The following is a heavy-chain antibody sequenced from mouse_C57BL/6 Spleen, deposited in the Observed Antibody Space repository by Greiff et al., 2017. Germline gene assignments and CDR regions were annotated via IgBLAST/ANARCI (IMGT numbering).Heavy chain of an antibody. CDR1: GYAFSSSW. V-gene: IGHV1-82*01. CDR3: ARSLVTTWGYAMDY. D-gene: IGHD2-3*01. J-gene: IGHJ4*01. Sequence: VKVVESGPELVKPGASVKISCKASGYAFSSSWMNWVKQRPGKGLEWIGRIYPGDGDTNYNGKFKGKATLTADKSSSTAYMQLSSLTSEDSAVYFCARSLVTTWGYAMDYWGQGTSVTVSS. CDR2: IYPGDGDT.